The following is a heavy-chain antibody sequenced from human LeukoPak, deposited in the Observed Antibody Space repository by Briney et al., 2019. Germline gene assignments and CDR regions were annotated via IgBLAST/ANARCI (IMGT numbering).Heavy chain of an antibody. CDR3: ARGSVGAFDY. J-gene: IGHJ4*02. V-gene: IGHV3-21*01. CDR2: ISSSSSYI. CDR1: GFTFSSYS. Sequence: GGSLRLSCAASGFTFSSYSMNWVRQAPGKGLEWVSSISSSSSYIYYADSVKGRLTISRDNAKNSLYLQMNSLRAEDTAVYYCARGSVGAFDYWGQGTLVTVSS. D-gene: IGHD1-26*01.